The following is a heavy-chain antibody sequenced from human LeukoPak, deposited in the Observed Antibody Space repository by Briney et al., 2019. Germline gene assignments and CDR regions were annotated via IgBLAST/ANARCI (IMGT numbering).Heavy chain of an antibody. CDR1: GYTFTGYY. V-gene: IGHV1-2*02. J-gene: IGHJ4*02. CDR2: ISTSTGDT. D-gene: IGHD4-11*01. CDR3: ARDDNYGIFVNVDY. Sequence: ASVKVSCKASGYTFTGYYMHWVRQAPGQGPEWMGWISTSTGDTKYTQKFQGRVTLTTDTSTSTAYMELSSLRSDDTAVYYCARDDNYGIFVNVDYWGQGTLVTVSS.